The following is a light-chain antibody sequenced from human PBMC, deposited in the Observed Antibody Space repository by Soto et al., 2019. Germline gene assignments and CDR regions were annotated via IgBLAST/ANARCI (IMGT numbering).Light chain of an antibody. CDR1: QSVSSSY. V-gene: IGKV3-20*01. CDR3: QQYGSPPSP. Sequence: EIVLTQSPGTLSLSPGERATLSCRASQSVSSSYLGWYQQKPGQAPRLLIYGASSRATGIPDRFSGSGSGTDFTLTISRLEPEDFAVYHCQQYGSPPSPLGQGTKLEIK. J-gene: IGKJ2*01. CDR2: GAS.